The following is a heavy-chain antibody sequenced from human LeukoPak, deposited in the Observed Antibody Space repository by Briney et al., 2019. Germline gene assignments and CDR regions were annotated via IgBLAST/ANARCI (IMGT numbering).Heavy chain of an antibody. CDR3: ARGGSGSS. CDR2: IKEDGNEK. Sequence: GGSLRLSCAASGFMFSSSWMNRVRQAPGKGLEWLATIKEDGNEKYYVDSVKGRFTISRDNAKNSLFLLMTTLRAEDTAVYYCARGGSGSSWGQGTLVIVSS. V-gene: IGHV3-7*04. D-gene: IGHD3-10*01. CDR1: GFMFSSSW. J-gene: IGHJ5*02.